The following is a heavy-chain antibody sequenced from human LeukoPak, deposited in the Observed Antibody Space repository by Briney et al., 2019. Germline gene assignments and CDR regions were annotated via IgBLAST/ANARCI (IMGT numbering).Heavy chain of an antibody. CDR3: ANYEPSKSIAARPEACDY. CDR1: GFTFSSYA. CDR2: ISYDGSNK. Sequence: GRSLRLSCAASGFTFSSYAMHWVRQAPGKGLEWVAVISYDGSNKYYADSVKGRFTISRDNPKNTLYLQMNSLRAEDTAVYYCANYEPSKSIAARPEACDYWGQGTLVTVSS. V-gene: IGHV3-30-3*01. J-gene: IGHJ4*02. D-gene: IGHD6-6*01.